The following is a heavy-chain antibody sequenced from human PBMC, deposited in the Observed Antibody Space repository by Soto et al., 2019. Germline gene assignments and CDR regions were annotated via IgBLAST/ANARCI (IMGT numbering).Heavy chain of an antibody. CDR3: ASSLYYDFWSGWGYAFDI. CDR2: IYYSGST. V-gene: IGHV4-59*07. CDR1: GGSISSYY. D-gene: IGHD3-3*01. J-gene: IGHJ3*02. Sequence: TLSLTCTVSGGSISSYYWSWIRQPPGKGLEWIGYIYYSGSTNYNPSLKSRVTISVDTSKNQFSLKLSSVTAADTAVYYCASSLYYDFWSGWGYAFDIWGQGTMVTVSS.